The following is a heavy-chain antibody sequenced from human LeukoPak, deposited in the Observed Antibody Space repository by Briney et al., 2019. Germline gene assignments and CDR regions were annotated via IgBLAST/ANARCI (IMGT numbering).Heavy chain of an antibody. CDR1: GFTFSSYA. Sequence: GGSLRLSCAASGFTFSSYAMSWVRQAPGKGLEWVSAISGSGGSTYYADSVKGRFTISRDNSKNTLYLQMNSLRAEDTVVYYCAKERSGVSSGIPYYFDYWGQGTLVTVSS. J-gene: IGHJ4*02. CDR3: AKERSGVSSGIPYYFDY. V-gene: IGHV3-23*01. CDR2: ISGSGGST. D-gene: IGHD3-22*01.